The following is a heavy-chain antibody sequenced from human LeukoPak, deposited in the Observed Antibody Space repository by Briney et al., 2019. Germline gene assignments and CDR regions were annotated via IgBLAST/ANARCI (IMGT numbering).Heavy chain of an antibody. V-gene: IGHV6-1*01. J-gene: IGHJ4*02. Sequence: SQTLSLTSAISGDSISSNSATWNWIRQSPSRGLEWLGRTYYRYKLYNESAVSVKSPMTITADTSKNPFSLQLNSVTPEDTAVYYCARRKDGGNYFDYWGQGTLVTVSS. CDR2: TYYRYKLYN. D-gene: IGHD4-23*01. CDR3: ARRKDGGNYFDY. CDR1: GDSISSNSAT.